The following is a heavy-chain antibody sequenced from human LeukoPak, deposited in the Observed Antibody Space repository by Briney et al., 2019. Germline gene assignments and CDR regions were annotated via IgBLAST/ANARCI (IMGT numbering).Heavy chain of an antibody. CDR2: TIPILGIA. CDR3: ARLTTVTTGYMDV. D-gene: IGHD4-17*01. CDR1: GGTFSSYA. J-gene: IGHJ6*03. V-gene: IGHV1-69*04. Sequence: SVKVSCKASGGTFSSYAISWVRQAPGQGLEWMGRTIPILGIANYAQKFQGRATITADKSTSTAYMELSSLRSEDTAVYYCARLTTVTTGYMDVWGKGTTVTVSS.